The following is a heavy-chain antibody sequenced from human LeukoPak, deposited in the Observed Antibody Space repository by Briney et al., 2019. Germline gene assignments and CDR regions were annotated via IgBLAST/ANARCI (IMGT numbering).Heavy chain of an antibody. CDR3: ARGAPRDSTYFDY. Sequence: PGGSLRLSCAASGFTFSSYWMSWVRQAPGKGLEWVANIKQDGSEKYYVDSVKGRFTISRDNAKNSLYLQMNSLRAEDTAVYYCARGAPRDSTYFDYWGQGTLVTVSS. D-gene: IGHD5-18*01. CDR2: IKQDGSEK. V-gene: IGHV3-7*01. J-gene: IGHJ4*02. CDR1: GFTFSSYW.